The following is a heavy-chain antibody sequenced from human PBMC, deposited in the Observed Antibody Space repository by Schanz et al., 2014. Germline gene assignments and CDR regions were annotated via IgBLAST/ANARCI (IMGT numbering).Heavy chain of an antibody. D-gene: IGHD1-26*01. CDR2: ITYDGSNK. J-gene: IGHJ4*02. V-gene: IGHV3-30*09. CDR3: AGDWASGRYYSDY. Sequence: QVQLVESGGGVVQPGKSLRVSCAASGFTFTNYAMHWVRQAAGKGLEWVAAITYDGSNKYYAESVKGRFAISRDNSKDTLYLQMNSLRTEDTAVYYCAGDWASGRYYSDYWGQGTLVTVSS. CDR1: GFTFTNYA.